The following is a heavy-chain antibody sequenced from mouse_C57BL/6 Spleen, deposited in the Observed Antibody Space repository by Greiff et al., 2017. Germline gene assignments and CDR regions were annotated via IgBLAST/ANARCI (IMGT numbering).Heavy chain of an antibody. Sequence: EVKLVESGGGLVKPGGSLKLSCAASGFTFSDYGMHWVRQAPETGLEWVAYISSGSSTIYYADTVKGRFTISRDHAKNTLFLQMTILRTEDKAMDYCARMGYLYYYAMDYWGQGTSVTVSS. CDR3: ARMGYLYYYAMDY. D-gene: IGHD2-2*01. J-gene: IGHJ4*01. CDR2: ISSGSSTI. V-gene: IGHV5-17*01. CDR1: GFTFSDYG.